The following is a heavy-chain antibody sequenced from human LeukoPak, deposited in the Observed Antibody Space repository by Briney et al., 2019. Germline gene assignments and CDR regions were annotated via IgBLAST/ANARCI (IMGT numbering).Heavy chain of an antibody. J-gene: IGHJ5*02. CDR3: ARKYSSMNWFDP. CDR2: ISAYNGNT. CDR1: GYTFTSYG. V-gene: IGHV1-18*01. Sequence: ASVKVSCKASGYTFTSYGISWVRQSPGQGLEWMGWISAYNGNTNYAQKLQGRVTMTTDTSTSTAYMELRSLRSDDTAVYYCARKYSSMNWFDPWGQGTLVTVSS. D-gene: IGHD6-6*01.